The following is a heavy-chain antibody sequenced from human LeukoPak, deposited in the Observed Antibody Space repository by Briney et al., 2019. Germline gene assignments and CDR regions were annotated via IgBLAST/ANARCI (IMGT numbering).Heavy chain of an antibody. CDR3: AKGVVGAFDAFDI. J-gene: IGHJ3*02. V-gene: IGHV3-9*01. D-gene: IGHD1-26*01. CDR1: GFTFDDYA. CDR2: ISWNSDSI. Sequence: GGSLRLSCAASGFTFDDYAMHWVRQAPGKGLEWVSGISWNSDSIGYADSVKGRFTISRDNAKNSLYLQMNSLRAEDTALYYCAKGVVGAFDAFDIWGQGTMVTVSS.